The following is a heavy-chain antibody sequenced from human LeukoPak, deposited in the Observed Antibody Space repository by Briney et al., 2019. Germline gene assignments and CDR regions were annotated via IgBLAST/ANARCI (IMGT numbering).Heavy chain of an antibody. CDR2: IGSSSSSI. Sequence: GGSLRLSCAASGLTFSSYSMKWVRQAPGKGLEWVSSIGSSSSSIYYADSVKGRFTISRDNPKNSLYLQLNSLRAEDTAVYYCARETMEAFDIWGQGTMITVSS. J-gene: IGHJ3*02. D-gene: IGHD3-10*01. CDR3: ARETMEAFDI. CDR1: GLTFSSYS. V-gene: IGHV3-21*01.